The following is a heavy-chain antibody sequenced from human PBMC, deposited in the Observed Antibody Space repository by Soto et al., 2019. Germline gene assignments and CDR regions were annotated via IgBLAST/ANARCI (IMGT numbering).Heavy chain of an antibody. CDR3: AKERSSGCSFGY. V-gene: IGHV3-23*01. J-gene: IGHJ4*02. Sequence: GGSLRLSCAASGFTFSTYAMNWVRQAPGKGLEWASGISGSGDSTYYADSVKGRFTVSRDNSKNTLYLQMNSLRAEDTAVFYCAKERSSGCSFGYWGQGPRVTVSS. CDR1: GFTFSTYA. CDR2: ISGSGDST. D-gene: IGHD6-19*01.